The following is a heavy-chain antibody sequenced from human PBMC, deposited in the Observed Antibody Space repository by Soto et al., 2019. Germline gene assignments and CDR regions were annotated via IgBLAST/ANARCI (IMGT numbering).Heavy chain of an antibody. D-gene: IGHD6-19*01. CDR1: GFNFGFFV. CDR2: LSYEGSEE. Sequence: GGSLRLSCAASGFNFGFFVMHWVRQSPGKGLEWLSVLSYEGSEEYYADSVRGRFTISRDNSKNTLFLQMDSLRVDDTGVYYCALTRRSSLLEVAGPGFEYWGQGTLVTVSS. J-gene: IGHJ4*02. V-gene: IGHV3-30*03. CDR3: ALTRRSSLLEVAGPGFEY.